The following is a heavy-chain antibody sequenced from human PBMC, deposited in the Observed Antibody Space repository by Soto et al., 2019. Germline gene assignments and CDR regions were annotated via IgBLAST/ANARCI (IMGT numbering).Heavy chain of an antibody. CDR2: IIPIFGTA. D-gene: IGHD3-3*01. V-gene: IGHV1-69*13. J-gene: IGHJ4*02. CDR3: ARTSTNNDFWSGYSHFEL. CDR1: GGTFSSYA. Sequence: SVKVSCKASGGTFSSYAISWVRQAPGQGLEWMGGIIPIFGTANYAQKFQGRVTITADESTSTAYMELSSLRSEDTAVYYCARTSTNNDFWSGYSHFELGGQGPLVNVS.